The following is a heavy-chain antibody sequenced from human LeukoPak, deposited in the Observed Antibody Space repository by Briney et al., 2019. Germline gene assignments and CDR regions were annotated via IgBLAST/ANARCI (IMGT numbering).Heavy chain of an antibody. CDR2: IGGSGVST. CDR1: GFTFSSYA. D-gene: IGHD4-17*01. Sequence: GGSLRLSCAASGFTFSSYAMSWVRQAPGKVLEWVSGIGGSGVSTYYADSVKGRFTISRDNSKNTLYLQMNSLRAEDTAVYYCAKADYGDYVRFPDWGQGTLVTVSS. V-gene: IGHV3-23*01. CDR3: AKADYGDYVRFPD. J-gene: IGHJ4*02.